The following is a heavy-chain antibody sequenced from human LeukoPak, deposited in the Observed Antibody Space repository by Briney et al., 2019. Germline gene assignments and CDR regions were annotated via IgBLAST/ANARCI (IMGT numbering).Heavy chain of an antibody. J-gene: IGHJ4*02. Sequence: SQTLSLLCAISGDRVSSNGAAWKWIRQSRSGGVEWLGRTYYRSKWHNDYAPSVKGRIIINSDTSKNQFSLQLTSVTPEDTAVYYCARCFCSDTSCYTVDYWGQGTRVTVSS. CDR1: GDRVSSNGAA. CDR3: ARCFCSDTSCYTVDY. CDR2: TYYRSKWHN. D-gene: IGHD2-2*02. V-gene: IGHV6-1*01.